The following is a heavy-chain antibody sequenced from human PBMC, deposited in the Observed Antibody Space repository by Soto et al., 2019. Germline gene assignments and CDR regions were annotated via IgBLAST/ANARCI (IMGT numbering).Heavy chain of an antibody. CDR1: GFTFSSYS. CDR3: ARGRRYCSSTSCYFDY. J-gene: IGHJ4*02. CDR2: ISSSSSYI. V-gene: IGHV3-21*01. D-gene: IGHD2-2*01. Sequence: EVQLVESGGGLVQPGGSLRLSCAASGFTFSSYSMNWVRQAPGKGLEWVSSISSSSSYIYYADSVKGRFTISRDNAKNSLYLQMNSLRAEDTAVYYCARGRRYCSSTSCYFDYWGQGTLVTVSS.